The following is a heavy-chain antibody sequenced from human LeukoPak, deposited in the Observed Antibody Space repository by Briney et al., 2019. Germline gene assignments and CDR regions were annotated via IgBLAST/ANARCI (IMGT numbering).Heavy chain of an antibody. CDR1: GGSFSGYY. V-gene: IGHV4-34*01. Sequence: PSETLSLTCAVYGGSFSGYYWSWIRQPPGKGLEWIGEINHSGSTNYNPSLKSRVTISVDTSKNQFSLKLSSVTAADTAVYYCARAYQPPQGDYYYGMDVWGQGTTVTVSS. CDR2: INHSGST. CDR3: ARAYQPPQGDYYYGMDV. J-gene: IGHJ6*02. D-gene: IGHD3-16*01.